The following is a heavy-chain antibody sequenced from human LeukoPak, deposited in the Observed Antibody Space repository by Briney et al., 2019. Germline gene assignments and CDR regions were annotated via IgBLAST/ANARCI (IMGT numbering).Heavy chain of an antibody. V-gene: IGHV3-43*01. CDR1: GFTFDDYT. D-gene: IGHD3-22*01. J-gene: IGHJ4*02. Sequence: GGSLRLSCAASGFTFDDYTMHWVRQVPGQGLEWVSLITWDGTETYYADSVKGRFTISRDDSKNSLYLQMNTLRTEDTALYYCTRASSYDGSGGYFDSWGQGALVTVSS. CDR2: ITWDGTET. CDR3: TRASSYDGSGGYFDS.